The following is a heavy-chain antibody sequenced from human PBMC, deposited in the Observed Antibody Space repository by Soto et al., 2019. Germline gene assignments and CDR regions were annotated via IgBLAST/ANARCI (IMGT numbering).Heavy chain of an antibody. Sequence: QVRLVQSGAEVKKPGSSVKVSCKASGGTFSSYAISWVRQAPGQGLEWMGGIIPISDTTNYAQKFQGRVTIPADESTSTAYMELSSLRSEDTAVYYCARSQGSSTSLEIYYYYYYGMDVWGQGTTVTVSS. CDR1: GGTFSSYA. CDR3: ARSQGSSTSLEIYYYYYYGMDV. D-gene: IGHD2-2*01. CDR2: IIPISDTT. V-gene: IGHV1-69*01. J-gene: IGHJ6*02.